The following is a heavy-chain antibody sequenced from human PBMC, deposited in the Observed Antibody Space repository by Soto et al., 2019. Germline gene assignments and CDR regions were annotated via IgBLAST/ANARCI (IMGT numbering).Heavy chain of an antibody. V-gene: IGHV1-2*04. CDR2: INPNSGGT. J-gene: IGHJ6*02. D-gene: IGHD3-3*01. Sequence: ASVKVSCKASGYTFTGYYMHWVRQAPEQGLEWMGWINPNSGGTNYVQKFQGWVTMTRDTSISTAYMELSRLRSDDTAMYYCARGPPSFTVFGEMLYGMDVWGQGTTVTVSS. CDR1: GYTFTGYY. CDR3: ARGPPSFTVFGEMLYGMDV.